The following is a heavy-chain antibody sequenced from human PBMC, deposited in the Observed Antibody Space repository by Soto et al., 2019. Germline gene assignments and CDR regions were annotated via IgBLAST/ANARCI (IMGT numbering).Heavy chain of an antibody. V-gene: IGHV4-34*01. CDR1: GGSFSGYY. J-gene: IGHJ4*02. D-gene: IGHD2-2*01. CDR3: ARGGPIVVVPAASLDY. CDR2: INHSGST. Sequence: QVQLQQWCAGLLKPSETLSLTCAVYGGSFSGYYWSWIRQPPGKGLEWIGEINHSGSTNYNPSLKSRVTISVDTSKNQFSLKLSSVTAADTAVYYCARGGPIVVVPAASLDYSGQGTLVTVSS.